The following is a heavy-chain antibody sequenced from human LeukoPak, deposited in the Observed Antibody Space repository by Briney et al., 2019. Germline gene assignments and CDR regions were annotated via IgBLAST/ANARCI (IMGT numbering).Heavy chain of an antibody. CDR2: INPNSGGT. D-gene: IGHD4-23*01. V-gene: IGHV1-2*04. CDR3: ARDLYSTTVGFYYYYGMDV. CDR1: GYTFTGYY. Sequence: EASVKVSCKASGYTFTGYYMHWVRQAPGQGLEWMGWINPNSGGTNYAQKFQGWVTMTRDTSISTAYMELSRLRSDDTAVYYCARDLYSTTVGFYYYYGMDVWGQGTTVTVSS. J-gene: IGHJ6*02.